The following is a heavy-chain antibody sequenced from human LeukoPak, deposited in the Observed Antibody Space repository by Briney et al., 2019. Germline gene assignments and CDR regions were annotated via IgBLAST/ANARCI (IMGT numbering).Heavy chain of an antibody. D-gene: IGHD1-26*01. CDR1: GFTFSSYS. V-gene: IGHV3-48*01. CDR2: ISSSSSTI. CDR3: ARGFYYSGSSIDY. J-gene: IGHJ4*02. Sequence: GGSLRLSCAASGFTFSSYSMNWVRQAPGKGLEWVSYISSSSSTIYYADSVKGRFTISRDNAKNSLYLQMNSLRAEDTAVYYCARGFYYSGSSIDYWGQGTLVTVSS.